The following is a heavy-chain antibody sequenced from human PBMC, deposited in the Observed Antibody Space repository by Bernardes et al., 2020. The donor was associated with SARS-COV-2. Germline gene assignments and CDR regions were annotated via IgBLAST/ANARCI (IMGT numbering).Heavy chain of an antibody. CDR2: VYNSGST. CDR1: GGSFSGYY. J-gene: IGHJ5*02. CDR3: ARSGRTTTIFGVVTKSNWFDP. Sequence: SETLSLTCAVYGGSFSGYYWSWIRQPPGKGLEWIGHVYNSGSTNYNPSLKSRVTISEDTSKNELSLKLTSVTTADTAVYYCARSGRTTTIFGVVTKSNWFDPWGQGTLVTVSS. V-gene: IGHV4-59*01. D-gene: IGHD3-3*01.